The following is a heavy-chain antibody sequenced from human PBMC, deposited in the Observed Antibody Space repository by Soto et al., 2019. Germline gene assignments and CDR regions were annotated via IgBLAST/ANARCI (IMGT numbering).Heavy chain of an antibody. CDR1: GGSISSSSYY. CDR2: IYYSGST. D-gene: IGHD6-19*01. Sequence: SETLSLTCTVSGGSISSSSYYWGWIRQPPGKGLEWIGSIYYSGSTYYNPSLKSRVTISVDTSKNQFSLELSSVTAADTAVYYCARLYSSGWYDYWGQGTLVTVSS. CDR3: ARLYSSGWYDY. V-gene: IGHV4-39*01. J-gene: IGHJ4*02.